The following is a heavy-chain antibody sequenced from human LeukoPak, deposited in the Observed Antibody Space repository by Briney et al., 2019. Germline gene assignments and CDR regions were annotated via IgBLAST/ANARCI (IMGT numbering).Heavy chain of an antibody. CDR2: INPSGGST. CDR3: ARSFAPTSYWYFDL. J-gene: IGHJ2*01. V-gene: IGHV1-46*01. CDR1: GGTFSSYA. D-gene: IGHD3-10*01. Sequence: ASVKVSCKASGGTFSSYAISWVRQAPGQGLEWMGIINPSGGSTSYAQKFQGRVTMTRDSSTSTVYMELSSLRSEDTAVYYCARSFAPTSYWYFDLWGRGTLVTVSS.